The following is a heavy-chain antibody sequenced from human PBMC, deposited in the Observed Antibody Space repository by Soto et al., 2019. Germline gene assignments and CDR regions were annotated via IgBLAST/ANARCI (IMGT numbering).Heavy chain of an antibody. CDR2: IYWDDDK. Sequence: QNTLKEYGPTLVKPTQTLTLTCTFSGFSLSTSGVGVGWIRQPPGKALEWLALIYWDDDKRYSLSLKRRLTITKDTSKNHVVITLTNMDPLDTATYYCAHRSIPYYGSADNWFDPWGQGTLVTFSS. J-gene: IGHJ5*02. CDR3: AHRSIPYYGSADNWFDP. D-gene: IGHD3-10*01. V-gene: IGHV2-5*02. CDR1: GFSLSTSGVG.